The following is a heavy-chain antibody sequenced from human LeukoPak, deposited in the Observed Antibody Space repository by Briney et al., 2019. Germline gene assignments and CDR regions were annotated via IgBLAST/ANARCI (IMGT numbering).Heavy chain of an antibody. CDR1: GYTFTSYG. D-gene: IGHD3-10*01. CDR3: AIAAMLRGVAYYYGMDV. J-gene: IGHJ6*02. CDR2: ISAYNGNT. V-gene: IGHV1-18*01. Sequence: ASVKVSCKASGYTFTSYGISWVRQAPGQGLEWMGWISAYNGNTNYAQKLQGRVTMTTDTSTSTAYMELRSLRSDDTAVYYCAIAAMLRGVAYYYGMDVWGQGTTVTVSS.